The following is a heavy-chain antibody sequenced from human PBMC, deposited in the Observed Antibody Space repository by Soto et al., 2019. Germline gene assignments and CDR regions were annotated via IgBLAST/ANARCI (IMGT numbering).Heavy chain of an antibody. D-gene: IGHD3-22*01. CDR1: GFTFSSYA. CDR2: ISSNGGST. V-gene: IGHV3-64D*06. Sequence: QPGGSLRLSCSASGFTFSSYAMHWVRQAPGKGLEYVSAISSNGGSTYYADSVKGRFTISRDNSKNTLYLQMSSLRAEDTAVYYCVKGGSLNYYDSSGYPNYFDYWGQGTLVTVSS. J-gene: IGHJ4*02. CDR3: VKGGSLNYYDSSGYPNYFDY.